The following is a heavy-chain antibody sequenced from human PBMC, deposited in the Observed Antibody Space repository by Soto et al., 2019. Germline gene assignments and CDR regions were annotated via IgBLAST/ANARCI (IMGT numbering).Heavy chain of an antibody. CDR2: INPNSGGT. CDR3: ARSLLDEYSSSWRSAYYGMDV. Sequence: QVQLVQSGAEVKKPGASVKVSCKASGFTFSAYYIYWVRQAPGQGLEWIGWINPNSGGTNNAQKFQGRVTMTRDTSTSTVYMELSALSSDDTAVYYCARSLLDEYSSSWRSAYYGMDVWGQGTTVTVSS. CDR1: GFTFSAYY. D-gene: IGHD6-13*01. V-gene: IGHV1-2*02. J-gene: IGHJ6*02.